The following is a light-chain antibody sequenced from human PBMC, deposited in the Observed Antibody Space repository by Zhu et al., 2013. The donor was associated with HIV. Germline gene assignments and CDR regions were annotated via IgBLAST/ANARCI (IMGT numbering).Light chain of an antibody. CDR3: QNYHTAPWT. CDR2: DAS. Sequence: DIQMTQSPSSLSASVGDRVTITCRASQTISTYLNWYQQKLGKAPKLLIYDASSLESGVPSRFSGSASGTDFTLTISSLQPEDFATYYCQNYHTAPWTFGQGTKVEI. CDR1: QTISTY. J-gene: IGKJ1*01. V-gene: IGKV1-39*01.